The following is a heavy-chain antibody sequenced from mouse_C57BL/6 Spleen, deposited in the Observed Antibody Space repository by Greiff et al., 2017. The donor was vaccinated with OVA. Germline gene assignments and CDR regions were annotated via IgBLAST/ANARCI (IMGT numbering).Heavy chain of an antibody. CDR2: IDPSDSYT. Sequence: VQLQQPGAELVMPGASVKLSCKASGYTFTSYWMHWVKQRPGQGLEWIGEIDPSDSYTNYNQKFKGKSTLTVDKSSSTAYMQLSSLTSEDSAVYYCARHYYDYYYYAMDYWGQGTSVTVSS. D-gene: IGHD2-4*01. V-gene: IGHV1-69*01. CDR3: ARHYYDYYYYAMDY. J-gene: IGHJ4*01. CDR1: GYTFTSYW.